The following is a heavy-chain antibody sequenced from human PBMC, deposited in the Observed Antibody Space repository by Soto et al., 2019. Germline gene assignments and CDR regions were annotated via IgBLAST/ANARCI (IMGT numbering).Heavy chain of an antibody. CDR2: INVGNGNT. V-gene: IGHV1-3*01. J-gene: IGHJ4*02. Sequence: QVQLVQSGAEVKRPGASVRVSCKASGYTFTSYAMHWVRQAPGQRLEWMGWINVGNGNTKYSQNFQGRVTITRDTSATTVYMEVSSLRSEDTAVYYCARDLRVYSGSDECDYWGQGTLVTVS. D-gene: IGHD1-26*01. CDR3: ARDLRVYSGSDECDY. CDR1: GYTFTSYA.